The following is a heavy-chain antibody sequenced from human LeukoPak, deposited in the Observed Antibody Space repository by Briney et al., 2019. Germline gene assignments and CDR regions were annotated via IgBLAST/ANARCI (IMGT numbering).Heavy chain of an antibody. Sequence: SETLSLTCTVSSGSISGCYWGWIRQPPGKGLEWIGYIYYSGHSNYNPSLKTRVTISVDTSKNQFSLKLTSVTAADTAVYYCARESWDTMVRGAVFDSWGQGSLVTVSS. J-gene: IGHJ4*02. CDR1: SGSISGCY. V-gene: IGHV4-59*01. D-gene: IGHD3-10*01. CDR3: ARESWDTMVRGAVFDS. CDR2: IYYSGHS.